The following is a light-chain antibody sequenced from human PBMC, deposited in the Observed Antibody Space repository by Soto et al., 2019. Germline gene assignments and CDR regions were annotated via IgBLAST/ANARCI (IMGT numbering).Light chain of an antibody. J-gene: IGKJ2*01. CDR1: QSISSY. CDR2: DAS. Sequence: DIQMTQSPSTLSASVGDRVTITCRASQSISSYLAWYQQKPGKAPKLLIYDASSLESGVPSRFSGSGSGTEFTLTNSSLQPDDFATYYCQQYNSYSYTFGQGTKLEIK. V-gene: IGKV1-5*01. CDR3: QQYNSYSYT.